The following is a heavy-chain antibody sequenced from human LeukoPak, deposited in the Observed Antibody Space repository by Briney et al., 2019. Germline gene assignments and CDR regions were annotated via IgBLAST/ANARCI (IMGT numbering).Heavy chain of an antibody. D-gene: IGHD2-2*01. CDR2: ISRGGDDI. V-gene: IGHV3-23*01. J-gene: IGHJ4*02. Sequence: GGSLRLSCAASGFTFSSYSMNWVRQAPGKGLEWVSVISRGGDDIYYADSVKGRFTISRDNSKNTLYLQMNSLRAEDTAVYYCANRASHCFDYWGQGTLVPVSS. CDR3: ANRASHCFDY. CDR1: GFTFSSYS.